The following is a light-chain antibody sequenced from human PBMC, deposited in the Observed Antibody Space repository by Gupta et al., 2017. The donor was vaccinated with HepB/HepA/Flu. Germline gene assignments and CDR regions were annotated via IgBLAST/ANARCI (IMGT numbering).Light chain of an antibody. CDR3: QQYDNWPRLT. V-gene: IGKV3-15*01. Sequence: EIVITQSPATLSVSPGERATLSCRASQSVSSSLAWYQQKPGQAPRLLIYGASTRATGIPARFSGGGSGTEFTLTISSLQSEDFAVYYCQQYDNWPRLTFGGGTKVEIK. J-gene: IGKJ4*01. CDR2: GAS. CDR1: QSVSSS.